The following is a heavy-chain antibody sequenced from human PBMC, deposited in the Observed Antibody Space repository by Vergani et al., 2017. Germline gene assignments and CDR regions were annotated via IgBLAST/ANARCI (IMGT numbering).Heavy chain of an antibody. J-gene: IGHJ6*03. Sequence: EVQLVQSGAEAKKPGESLKISCKGSGYSFTSYWIGWVRQMPGKGLEWMGIIYPGDSDTRYSPSFQGQVTISADKSISTAYLQWSSLKASDTAMYYCARLNGMTTPTPHLMDVWGKGTTVTVSS. CDR3: ARLNGMTTPTPHLMDV. CDR1: GYSFTSYW. V-gene: IGHV5-51*03. CDR2: IYPGDSDT. D-gene: IGHD2-15*01.